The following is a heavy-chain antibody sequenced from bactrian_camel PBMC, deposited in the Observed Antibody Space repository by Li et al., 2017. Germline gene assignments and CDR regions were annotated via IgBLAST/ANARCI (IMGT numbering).Heavy chain of an antibody. J-gene: IGHJ4*01. D-gene: IGHD2*01. Sequence: HVQLVESGGGSVTAGGSLRLSCTVSGYTNGIGIYCMGWFRQAPGKEREGVASIYTDGGSTYYADSVKGRLTNSQGNAKNTLYLQMNSLKPEDTAMYYCAAYGPFFFKRGACEGDYSYWGQGTQVTVS. V-gene: IGHV3S1*01. CDR3: AAYGPFFFKRGACEGDYSY. CDR1: GYTNGIGIYC. CDR2: IYTDGGST.